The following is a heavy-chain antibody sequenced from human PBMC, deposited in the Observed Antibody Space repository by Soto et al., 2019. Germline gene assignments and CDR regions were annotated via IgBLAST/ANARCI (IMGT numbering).Heavy chain of an antibody. CDR3: TRDCSGGSCYSDY. Sequence: GGSLRLSCTASGFTFGDYAMSWFHQAPGKGLEWVGFIRSKAYGGTPEYAASVKGRFTISRDDSKSIAYLQMNSLKTEDTAVYYCTRDCSGGSCYSDYWGQGTLVTVSS. CDR1: GFTFGDYA. V-gene: IGHV3-49*03. D-gene: IGHD2-15*01. CDR2: IRSKAYGGTP. J-gene: IGHJ4*02.